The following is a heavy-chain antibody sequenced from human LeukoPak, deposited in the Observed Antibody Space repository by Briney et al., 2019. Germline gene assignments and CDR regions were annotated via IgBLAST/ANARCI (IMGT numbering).Heavy chain of an antibody. CDR2: ISYDGSNK. D-gene: IGHD3-10*01. V-gene: IGHV3-30*03. CDR3: TQGWFGDPTGY. J-gene: IGHJ4*02. CDR1: GFTFSSYS. Sequence: GGSLRLSCAASGFTFSSYSMNWVRQAPGKGLEWVAVISYDGSNKYYADSVKGRFTISRDNSKNTLYLQMNSLRAEDTAVYYCTQGWFGDPTGYWGQGTLVTVSS.